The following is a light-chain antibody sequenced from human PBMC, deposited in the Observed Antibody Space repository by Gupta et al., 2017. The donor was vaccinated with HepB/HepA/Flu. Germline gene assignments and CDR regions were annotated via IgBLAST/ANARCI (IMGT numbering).Light chain of an antibody. V-gene: IGKV1-9*01. J-gene: IGKJ5*01. CDR2: TAS. CDR1: QDINSY. CDR3: QHGNSSPIT. Sequence: DIQLTQSPSFLSASVGDRVTITCRASQDINSYLIWYQQKPGKAPNLLIYTASTVQGGVPSRFSGSGSGTEFTLTISSRQPEDFATYYCQHGNSSPITFGQGTRLDIK.